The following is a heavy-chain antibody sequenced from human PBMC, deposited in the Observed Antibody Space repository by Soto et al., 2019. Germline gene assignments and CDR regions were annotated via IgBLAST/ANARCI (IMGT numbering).Heavy chain of an antibody. CDR3: AKSPQYYYGSGSYLTD. Sequence: QVQLVESGGGVVQPGRSLRLSCAASGFTFSSYGIHWVRQAPGKGLEWVAVISYDGSNNDYADSVKGRFTISRDNSKNTLYLQMNSLRAEDTAVYYCAKSPQYYYGSGSYLTDWGQGTLVTVSS. D-gene: IGHD3-10*01. CDR1: GFTFSSYG. V-gene: IGHV3-30*18. CDR2: ISYDGSNN. J-gene: IGHJ4*02.